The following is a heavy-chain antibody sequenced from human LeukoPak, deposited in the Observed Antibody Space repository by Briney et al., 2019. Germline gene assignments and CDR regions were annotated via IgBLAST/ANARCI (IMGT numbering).Heavy chain of an antibody. CDR2: ISSSSSTI. J-gene: IGHJ4*02. Sequence: GGSLRLPCAASGFTFSSYSMNWVRQAPGKGLEWVSYISSSSSTIYYADSVKGRFTISRDNAKNSLYLQMNSLRAEDTAVYYCARDRIAAAGTQFGWTLWGQGTLVTVSS. V-gene: IGHV3-48*01. CDR1: GFTFSSYS. CDR3: ARDRIAAAGTQFGWTL. D-gene: IGHD6-13*01.